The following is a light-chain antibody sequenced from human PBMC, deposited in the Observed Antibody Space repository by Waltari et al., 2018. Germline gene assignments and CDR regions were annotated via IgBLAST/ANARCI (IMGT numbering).Light chain of an antibody. CDR2: KDT. V-gene: IGLV3-25*03. J-gene: IGLJ2*01. Sequence: SYALTQPPSVSVSPGQTATINCSGDALPKQYVYWYQQRPGRAPVLVIYKDTERPSGIPERFSGSSSGTTVSLTLSGVQAEDEADYYCQTTDSSGIYSFGGGTKLTVL. CDR1: ALPKQY. CDR3: QTTDSSGIYS.